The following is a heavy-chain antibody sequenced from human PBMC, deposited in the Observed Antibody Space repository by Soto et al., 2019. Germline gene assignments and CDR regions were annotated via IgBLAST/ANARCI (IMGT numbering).Heavy chain of an antibody. CDR3: ARAYSGTYAFDY. D-gene: IGHD6-19*01. V-gene: IGHV1-2*02. CDR2: INPDTGVT. J-gene: IGHJ4*02. Sequence: QVQLVQSGAEVKKPGASVKVSCKTSGYIFTGHYMQWVRQAPGQGLEWMGWINPDTGVTNFAQRFQGRVTLASDMSITTVHMEVSRLTSDDTAVYFCARAYSGTYAFDYWGQGTLVTVSS. CDR1: GYIFTGHY.